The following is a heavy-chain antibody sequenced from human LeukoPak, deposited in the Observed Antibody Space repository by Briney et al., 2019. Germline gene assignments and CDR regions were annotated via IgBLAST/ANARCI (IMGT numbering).Heavy chain of an antibody. V-gene: IGHV5-51*01. CDR1: GYDFTRYW. D-gene: IGHD6-19*01. J-gene: IGHJ4*02. CDR2: IYPSDSDT. CDR3: ARKMSYSSGWPIDY. Sequence: GESLKISCKGSGYDFTRYWISWVRQMPGKGLEWMGFIYPSDSDTRNSPSLHGQVTISADKSTTTAYLQWSSLKASDSAMYYCARKMSYSSGWPIDYWGQGTLVTVSS.